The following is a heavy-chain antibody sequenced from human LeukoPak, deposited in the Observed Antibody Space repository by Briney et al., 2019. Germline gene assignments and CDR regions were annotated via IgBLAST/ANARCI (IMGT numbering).Heavy chain of an antibody. CDR1: GGSFSNYY. J-gene: IGHJ4*02. Sequence: SETLSRTCTVSGGSFSNYYWNWIRQPPGKGLEWLGNIHYSGNTHYSPALKSRVTISADTSKNQFSLKLTSVTAADTAVYYCAGDSRLGEKWGQGTLVTVSS. V-gene: IGHV4-59*01. D-gene: IGHD3-16*01. CDR3: AGDSRLGEK. CDR2: IHYSGNT.